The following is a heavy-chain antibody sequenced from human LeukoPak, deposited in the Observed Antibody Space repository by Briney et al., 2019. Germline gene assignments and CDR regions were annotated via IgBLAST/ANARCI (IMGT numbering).Heavy chain of an antibody. CDR2: ISGAGGTT. CDR3: AKDLVATTYRDAFDI. CDR1: GFTFSNYE. Sequence: GGSLRLSCAASGFTFSNYEMNWVRQAPGKGLEWVSYISGAGGTTYYADSVKGRFTISRDNSKNTMYLQMNSLRAEDTAVYYCAKDLVATTYRDAFDIWGQGTMVTVSS. J-gene: IGHJ3*02. D-gene: IGHD5-12*01. V-gene: IGHV3-23*01.